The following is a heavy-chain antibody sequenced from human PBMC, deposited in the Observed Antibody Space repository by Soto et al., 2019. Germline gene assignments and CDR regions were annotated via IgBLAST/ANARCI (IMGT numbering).Heavy chain of an antibody. J-gene: IGHJ6*02. CDR3: AKSFVPGLSSIYGMAV. Sequence: GGSLRLSCAASGFTFSSYGMHWVRQAPGKGLEWVAVISYDGSNKYYADSVKGRFTISRDNSKNTLYLQMNSLRAEDTAVYYCAKSFVPGLSSIYGMAVWGQGTTVTVSS. D-gene: IGHD2-8*01. CDR1: GFTFSSYG. V-gene: IGHV3-30*18. CDR2: ISYDGSNK.